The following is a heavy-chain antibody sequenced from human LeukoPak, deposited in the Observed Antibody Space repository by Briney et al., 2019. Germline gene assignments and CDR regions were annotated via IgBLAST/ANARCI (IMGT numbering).Heavy chain of an antibody. V-gene: IGHV3-11*01. CDR2: ISSSGSTI. CDR1: GFTFSDYY. Sequence: GGSLRLSCAASGFTFSDYYMSWIRQAPGKGLEWVSYISSSGSTIYYADSVKGRFTISRDNAKNSLYLQMNSLRAEDTAVYYCARFLASTVTASDYWGQGTLVTVSS. D-gene: IGHD4-17*01. CDR3: ARFLASTVTASDY. J-gene: IGHJ4*02.